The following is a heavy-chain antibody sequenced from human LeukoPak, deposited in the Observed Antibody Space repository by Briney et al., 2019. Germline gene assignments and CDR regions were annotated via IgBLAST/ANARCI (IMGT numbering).Heavy chain of an antibody. V-gene: IGHV3-33*01. D-gene: IGHD3-10*01. Sequence: PGRSLRLSCAASGFTFSSYGMHWVRQAPGKGPEWVAVIWYDGSNKYYADSVKGRFTISRDNSKNTLYLQMNGLRAEDTAVYYCARTYYYGSGSPDYWGQGTLVTVSS. J-gene: IGHJ4*02. CDR3: ARTYYYGSGSPDY. CDR1: GFTFSSYG. CDR2: IWYDGSNK.